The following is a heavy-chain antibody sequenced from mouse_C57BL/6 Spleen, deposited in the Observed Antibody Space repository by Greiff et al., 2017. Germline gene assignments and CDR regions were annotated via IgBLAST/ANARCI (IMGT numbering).Heavy chain of an antibody. Sequence: QVQLQQPGAELVRPGSSVKLSCKASGYTFTSYWMHWVKQRPIQGLEWIGNIDPSDSETHYNQKFKDKATLTVDKSSSTAYMQLSSLTSEDYAVDYGARSRCGSGYDYAMDYWGQGTSVTVSS. D-gene: IGHD1-1*01. CDR1: GYTFTSYW. CDR2: IDPSDSET. V-gene: IGHV1-52*01. J-gene: IGHJ4*01. CDR3: ARSRCGSGYDYAMDY.